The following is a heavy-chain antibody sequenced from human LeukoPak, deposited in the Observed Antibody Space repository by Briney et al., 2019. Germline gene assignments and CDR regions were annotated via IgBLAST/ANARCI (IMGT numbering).Heavy chain of an antibody. Sequence: SETLSLTCAVYGGSFSGYYWSWIRQPPGKGLEWIGEINHSGSTNYNPSLKSRVTISVDTSKNQFSLKLSSVTAADTAVYYCARASYYYDSSGYQLFDYWGQGTLVTVSS. V-gene: IGHV4-34*01. CDR1: GGSFSGYY. D-gene: IGHD3-22*01. CDR2: INHSGST. J-gene: IGHJ4*02. CDR3: ARASYYYDSSGYQLFDY.